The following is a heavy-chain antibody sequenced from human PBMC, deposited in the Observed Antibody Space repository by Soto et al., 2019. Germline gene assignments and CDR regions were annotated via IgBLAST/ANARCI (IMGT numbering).Heavy chain of an antibody. CDR1: GFTFDNAW. V-gene: IGHV3-15*01. Sequence: PGGSLRLSCAASGFTFDNAWMSWFRQAPGKGLEWVGRIKSKTHGGTTEYAAAVKGRFTISGDDSKNTLYLQMNSLKTEDTAVYSCATLLGLQLPGNFDCWGQGTLVKVSS. D-gene: IGHD1-1*01. CDR2: IKSKTHGGTT. CDR3: ATLLGLQLPGNFDC. J-gene: IGHJ4*02.